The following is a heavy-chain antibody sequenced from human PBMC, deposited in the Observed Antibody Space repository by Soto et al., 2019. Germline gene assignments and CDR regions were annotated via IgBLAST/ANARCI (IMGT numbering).Heavy chain of an antibody. V-gene: IGHV1-2*04. Sequence: ASVKVSCKASGYTFTGHYMHWVRQAPGQGLEWMGWINPNSGGTNYAQKFQGWVTMTRDTSISTAYMELSRLRSDDTAVYYCARGGFYNWNPWYFVYWGQGTLVTAPQ. CDR2: INPNSGGT. D-gene: IGHD1-20*01. CDR3: ARGGFYNWNPWYFVY. CDR1: GYTFTGHY. J-gene: IGHJ4*02.